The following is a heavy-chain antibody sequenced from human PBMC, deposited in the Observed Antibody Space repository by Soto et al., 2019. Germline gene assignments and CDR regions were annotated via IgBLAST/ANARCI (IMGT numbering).Heavy chain of an antibody. CDR1: RGTFSSYA. Sequence: QVQLVQSGAEVKKPGYSEKVSCKASRGTFSSYAISWVRQAPGQGLEWMGGIIPIFGTANYAQKFQGRVTITADESTSTAYMELSSLRSEDTAVYYCARVDEGFWSSYYGDYYYGMDVWGQGTTVTVSS. D-gene: IGHD3-3*01. CDR2: IIPIFGTA. CDR3: ARVDEGFWSSYYGDYYYGMDV. J-gene: IGHJ6*02. V-gene: IGHV1-69*01.